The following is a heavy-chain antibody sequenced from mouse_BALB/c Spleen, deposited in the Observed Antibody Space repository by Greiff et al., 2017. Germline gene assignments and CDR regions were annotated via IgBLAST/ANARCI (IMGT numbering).Heavy chain of an antibody. Sequence: QVQLQQSGAELAKPGASVTMSCKASGYTFTSYWMHWVKQRPGQGLEWIGYINPSTGYTEYNQKFKDKATLTADKSSSTAYMQLSSLTSEDSAVYYCARSGPYGNYVWFAYWGQGTLVTVSA. V-gene: IGHV1-7*01. CDR3: ARSGPYGNYVWFAY. CDR1: GYTFTSYW. D-gene: IGHD2-1*01. CDR2: INPSTGYT. J-gene: IGHJ3*01.